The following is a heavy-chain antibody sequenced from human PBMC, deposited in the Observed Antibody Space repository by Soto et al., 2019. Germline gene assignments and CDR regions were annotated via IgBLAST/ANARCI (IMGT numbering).Heavy chain of an antibody. CDR3: TKDGSGWSAT. Sequence: EVHLVESGGNLVQPGGSLRLTCAASGFTFSKFWMGWVRQTPGRKLEWVAIMSPDGSERYYLDSVRGRFTISRDNVANSLSLQINSLRTEDTGVYYCTKDGSGWSATWGQGTPVIVSS. CDR1: GFTFSKFW. V-gene: IGHV3-7*04. J-gene: IGHJ4*02. D-gene: IGHD6-19*01. CDR2: MSPDGSER.